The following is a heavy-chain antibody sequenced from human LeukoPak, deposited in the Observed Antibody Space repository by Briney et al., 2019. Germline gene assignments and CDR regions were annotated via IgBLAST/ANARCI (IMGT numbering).Heavy chain of an antibody. Sequence: GGSLRLSCAVSGFTFSSHWMSWVRQAPGKGLEWVSSISSSSSYIYYADSVKGRFTISRDNAKNSLYLQMNSLRAEDTAVYYCARDGGYCGGDCYSPEYFQHWGQGTLVTVSS. CDR1: GFTFSSHW. CDR2: ISSSSSYI. V-gene: IGHV3-21*01. D-gene: IGHD2-21*02. CDR3: ARDGGYCGGDCYSPEYFQH. J-gene: IGHJ1*01.